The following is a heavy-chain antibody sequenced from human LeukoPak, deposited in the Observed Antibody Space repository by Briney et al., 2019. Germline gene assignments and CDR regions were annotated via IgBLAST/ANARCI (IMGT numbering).Heavy chain of an antibody. Sequence: ASVKVSCKVSGYTLTELSMHWVRPAPGKGLEWMGGFDPEDGETIYAQKFQGRVTMTEDTSTDTAYMELSSLRSEDTAVYYCATVSMVRGVFDYWGQGTLVTVSS. CDR3: ATVSMVRGVFDY. D-gene: IGHD3-10*01. CDR1: GYTLTELS. CDR2: FDPEDGET. V-gene: IGHV1-24*01. J-gene: IGHJ4*02.